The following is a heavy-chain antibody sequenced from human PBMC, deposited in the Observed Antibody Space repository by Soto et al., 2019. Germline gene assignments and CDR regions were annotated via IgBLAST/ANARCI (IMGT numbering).Heavy chain of an antibody. CDR2: IIPIFGTA. D-gene: IGHD4-17*01. CDR1: GGTFSSYA. V-gene: IGHV1-69*06. Sequence: ASVKVSCKASGGTFSSYAISWVRQAPGQGLEWMGGIIPIFGTANYAQKFQGRVTITADKSTSTAYMELSSLRSEDTAVYYCATNYGDYVKSWFDPWGQGTLVTVPQ. CDR3: ATNYGDYVKSWFDP. J-gene: IGHJ5*02.